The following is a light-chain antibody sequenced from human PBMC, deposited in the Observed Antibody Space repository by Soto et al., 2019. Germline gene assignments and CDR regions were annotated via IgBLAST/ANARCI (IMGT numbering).Light chain of an antibody. Sequence: QAVVTQEPSLTVSPGGTVTLTCGSSTGAVTTGHYPYWFQQKPGQAPKTLIYDTSNKHSWTPARFSGSLLGGKAALTLSGAQPEDEAESYCLLSYSVGRPVFGGGTKLTVL. CDR3: LLSYSVGRPV. CDR1: TGAVTTGHY. CDR2: DTS. V-gene: IGLV7-46*01. J-gene: IGLJ2*01.